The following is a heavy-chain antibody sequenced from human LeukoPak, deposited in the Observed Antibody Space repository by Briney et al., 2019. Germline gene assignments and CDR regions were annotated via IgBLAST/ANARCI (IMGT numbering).Heavy chain of an antibody. CDR2: VTGSGSAT. CDR1: GFTFSSYW. V-gene: IGHV3-23*01. Sequence: GGSLRLSCAASGFTFSSYWMSWVRQAPGKGLEWVSAVTGSGSATDYADFVKGRFTISRDNSKNTLYLQMNSLRAEDTAVYYCAKRFGESYGHFDYWGQGTLVTVSS. J-gene: IGHJ4*02. D-gene: IGHD1-26*01. CDR3: AKRFGESYGHFDY.